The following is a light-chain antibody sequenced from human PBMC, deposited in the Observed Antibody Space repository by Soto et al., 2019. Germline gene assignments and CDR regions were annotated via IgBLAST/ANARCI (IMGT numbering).Light chain of an antibody. J-gene: IGKJ1*01. CDR3: QQYKSYPWT. Sequence: DIQMTQSPSTLSASVGDRVTITCRASQAINNYLTWYQLKPGKAPKVLIYSVSTLEAGVPSRFSGAGSGTEFSLTISSLQPDDFATYYCQQYKSYPWTFGQGTKVDIK. CDR1: QAINNY. V-gene: IGKV1-5*03. CDR2: SVS.